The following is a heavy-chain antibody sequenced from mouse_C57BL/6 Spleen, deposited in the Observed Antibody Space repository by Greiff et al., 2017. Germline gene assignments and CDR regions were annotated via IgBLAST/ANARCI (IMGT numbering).Heavy chain of an antibody. CDR2: IDPETGGT. Sequence: QVQLQQSGAELVRPGASVTLSCKASGYTFTDYEMHWVKQTPVHGLEWIGAIDPETGGTAYNQKFKGKAILTADKSSSTAYMELRSLTSEDSAVYYCTRELVTGTEAYWGQGTLVTVSA. CDR1: GYTFTDYE. J-gene: IGHJ3*01. V-gene: IGHV1-15*01. D-gene: IGHD4-1*01. CDR3: TRELVTGTEAY.